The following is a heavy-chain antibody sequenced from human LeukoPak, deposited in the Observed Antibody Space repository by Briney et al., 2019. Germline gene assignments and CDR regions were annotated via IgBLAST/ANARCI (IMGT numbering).Heavy chain of an antibody. CDR1: GGSISSYY. Sequence: SETLSLTCTVSGGSISSYYWSWIRQPPGKGLEWIGYIYHSGSTNYNPSLKSRVTISVDTSKNQFSLKLSSVTAADTAVYYCASLTYYDFWSGDNSGGFDYWGQGTLVTVSS. CDR3: ASLTYYDFWSGDNSGGFDY. CDR2: IYHSGST. D-gene: IGHD3-3*01. V-gene: IGHV4-59*01. J-gene: IGHJ4*02.